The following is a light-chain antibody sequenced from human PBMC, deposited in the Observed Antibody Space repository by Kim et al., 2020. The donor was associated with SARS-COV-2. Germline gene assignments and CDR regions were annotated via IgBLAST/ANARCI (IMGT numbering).Light chain of an antibody. J-gene: IGKJ2*01. CDR2: AAS. Sequence: SESVGDRVTITCRASQSISNYLNWYQQKPGKAPKLLIYAASSLHSGVPSRFSGSGSGTDFTLTISSLQPEDFATYYCQQSYSTPYTFGQGTKLEI. CDR3: QQSYSTPYT. CDR1: QSISNY. V-gene: IGKV1-39*01.